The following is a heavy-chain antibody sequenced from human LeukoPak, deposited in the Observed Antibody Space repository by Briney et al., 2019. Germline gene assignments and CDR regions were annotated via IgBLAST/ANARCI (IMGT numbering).Heavy chain of an antibody. Sequence: ASVTVSFKASGYTFTSYYMHWVRQAPGQGLEWVGIINPSGGSTSYAQKFQGRVTMTRDTSTSTVYMELSSLRSEDTAMYYCARGRGGDSNFDPWGQGTLVTVSS. CDR3: ARGRGGDSNFDP. D-gene: IGHD2-21*02. V-gene: IGHV1-46*01. J-gene: IGHJ5*02. CDR2: INPSGGST. CDR1: GYTFTSYY.